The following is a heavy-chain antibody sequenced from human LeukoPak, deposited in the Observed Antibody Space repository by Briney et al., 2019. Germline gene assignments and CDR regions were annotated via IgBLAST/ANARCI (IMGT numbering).Heavy chain of an antibody. CDR2: IYTSGST. CDR3: AREGYCSGGSCYSTTY. J-gene: IGHJ4*02. D-gene: IGHD2-15*01. CDR1: AGSISSGSYY. V-gene: IGHV4-61*02. Sequence: SQTLSLTCTVSAGSISSGSYYWSWIRQPAGKGLEWIGRIYTSGSTNYNPSLKSRVTISVDTSKNQFSLKLSSVTAADTAVYYCAREGYCSGGSCYSTTYWVQGTLVTVSS.